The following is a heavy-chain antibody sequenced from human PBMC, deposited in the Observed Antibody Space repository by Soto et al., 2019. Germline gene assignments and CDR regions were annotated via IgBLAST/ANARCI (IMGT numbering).Heavy chain of an antibody. V-gene: IGHV4-30-4*01. CDR1: GGSISSGDYY. D-gene: IGHD2-2*01. CDR2: IYYSGST. Sequence: SETLSLTCSVSGGSISSGDYYWSWIRQPPGKGLEWIGYIYYSGSTYYNPSLKSRVTISVDTSKNQFSLKLSSVTAADTAVYYCARGVGCSSTSCYFNYYYYGMGVWGQGTTVTVSS. J-gene: IGHJ6*02. CDR3: ARGVGCSSTSCYFNYYYYGMGV.